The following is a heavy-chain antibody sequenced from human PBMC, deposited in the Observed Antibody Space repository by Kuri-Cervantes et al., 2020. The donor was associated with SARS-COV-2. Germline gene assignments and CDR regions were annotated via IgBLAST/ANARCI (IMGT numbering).Heavy chain of an antibody. D-gene: IGHD6-13*01. V-gene: IGHV1-46*01. CDR1: GYTFTSYY. Sequence: ASVKVSCKASGYTFTSYYMHWVRQAPGQGLEWMGIINPSGGSTSYAQKFQGRVTMTRDTSTSTVYMELSSLRSEDTAVYYCARDDGEQQLAHYYYGMDVCGQGTTVTVSS. CDR3: ARDDGEQQLAHYYYGMDV. CDR2: INPSGGST. J-gene: IGHJ6*02.